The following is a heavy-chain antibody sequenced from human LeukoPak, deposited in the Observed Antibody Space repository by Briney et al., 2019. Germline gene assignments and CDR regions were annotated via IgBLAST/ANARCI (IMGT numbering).Heavy chain of an antibody. CDR1: GFTFTNYW. V-gene: IGHV3-7*01. J-gene: IGHJ4*02. Sequence: GGSLRLSCAASGFTFTNYWMSWVRQAPGKGLELVANIKQDRSEKYYVDSVKGRFTISRDNAKNSLYLQMNSLRAEDTGVYYCARIDYTYAPGVDYWGQGTLVTVSS. D-gene: IGHD5-18*01. CDR2: IKQDRSEK. CDR3: ARIDYTYAPGVDY.